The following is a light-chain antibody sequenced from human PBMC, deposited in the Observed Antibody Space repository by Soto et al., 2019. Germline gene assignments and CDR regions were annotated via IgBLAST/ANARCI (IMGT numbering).Light chain of an antibody. V-gene: IGLV2-14*01. J-gene: IGLJ1*01. Sequence: QSVLTQPPSASGSPGQSITVSCTGTSSDVGLYDYVSWFQQHPGKSPKLIIYEVSHRPSGVSSRFSGSKSGNTASLTISGLQTEDEADYYCSSYTTVFTYVFGTGTKVTVL. CDR3: SSYTTVFTYV. CDR1: SSDVGLYDY. CDR2: EVS.